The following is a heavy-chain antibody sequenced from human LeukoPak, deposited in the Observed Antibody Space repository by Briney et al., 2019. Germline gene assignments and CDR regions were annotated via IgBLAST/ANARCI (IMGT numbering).Heavy chain of an antibody. J-gene: IGHJ6*03. Sequence: SETLSLTCTVSGGSISSSSYYWGWIRQPPGKGLEWIGSIYYSGSTYYNPSLKSRVTISVDTSKNQFSLKLSSVTAADTAVYYCARVAAAENYYSYMDVWGKGTTVTVSS. CDR2: IYYSGST. CDR3: ARVAAAENYYSYMDV. D-gene: IGHD6-13*01. V-gene: IGHV4-39*07. CDR1: GGSISSSSYY.